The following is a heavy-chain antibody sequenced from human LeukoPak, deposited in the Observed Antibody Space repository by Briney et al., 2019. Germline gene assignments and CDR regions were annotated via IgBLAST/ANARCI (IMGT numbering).Heavy chain of an antibody. CDR3: ARGLGLRYFDWSKNWFDP. V-gene: IGHV4-34*01. Sequence: SETLSLTCAVYGGSFSGYYWSGIRQPPGKGLGWIGVINHSGSTNYNPSLKSRVTISVDTSKNQFSLKLSSVTAADTAVYYCARGLGLRYFDWSKNWFDPWGQGTLVTVSS. CDR2: INHSGST. D-gene: IGHD3-9*01. J-gene: IGHJ5*02. CDR1: GGSFSGYY.